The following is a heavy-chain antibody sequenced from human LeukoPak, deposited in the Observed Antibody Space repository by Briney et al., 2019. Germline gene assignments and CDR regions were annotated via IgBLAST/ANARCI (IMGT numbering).Heavy chain of an antibody. V-gene: IGHV3-23*01. J-gene: IGHJ4*02. D-gene: IGHD2-2*01. CDR3: AKGNCSSTSCPLRFDY. CDR1: GFTFSSYW. Sequence: TGGSLRLSCAASGFTFSSYWMSWVRQAPGKGLEWVSAISGSGGSTYYADSVKGRFTISRDNSKNTLYLQMNSLRAEDTAVYYCAKGNCSSTSCPLRFDYWGQGTLVTVSS. CDR2: ISGSGGST.